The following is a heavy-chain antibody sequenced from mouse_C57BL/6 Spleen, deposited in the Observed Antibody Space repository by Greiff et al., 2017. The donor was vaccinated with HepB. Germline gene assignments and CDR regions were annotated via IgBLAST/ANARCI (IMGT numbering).Heavy chain of an antibody. CDR3: ARHEGGGWLHWYFDV. D-gene: IGHD2-3*01. V-gene: IGHV1-62-2*01. CDR2: FYPGSGSI. CDR1: GYTFTEYT. Sequence: VKLVESGAELVKPGASVKLSCKASGYTFTEYTIHWVKQRSGQGLEWIGWFYPGSGSIKYNEKFKDKATLTADKSSSTVYMELSRLTSEDSAVYFCARHEGGGWLHWYFDVWGTGTTVTVSS. J-gene: IGHJ1*03.